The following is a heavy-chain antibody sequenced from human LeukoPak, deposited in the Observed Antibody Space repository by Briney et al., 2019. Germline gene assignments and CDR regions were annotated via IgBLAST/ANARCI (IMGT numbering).Heavy chain of an antibody. CDR1: GFTFSSYA. CDR3: AKDSYGFFVGHFDP. V-gene: IGHV3-23*01. Sequence: PGGSLRLSCTASGFTFSSYAMSWVRQAPGKGLERVSAISGSGGSAYYADSVKGRFTISRDNSKNTLYLQMNSLRAEDTAVYYCAKDSYGFFVGHFDPWGQGTLVTVSS. D-gene: IGHD3-3*01. J-gene: IGHJ5*02. CDR2: ISGSGGSA.